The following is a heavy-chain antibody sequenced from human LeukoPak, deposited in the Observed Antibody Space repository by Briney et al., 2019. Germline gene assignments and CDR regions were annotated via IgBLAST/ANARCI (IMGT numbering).Heavy chain of an antibody. D-gene: IGHD3-22*01. CDR3: AKDPTYDSSGYPDY. CDR1: GFTFSSYW. Sequence: GGSLRLSCAASGFTFSSYWMNWARQAPGKGLEWVASINHNGNVNYYVDSVKGRFTISRDNAKNSLYLQMNSLRAEDTALYYCAKDPTYDSSGYPDYWGQGTLVTVSS. CDR2: INHNGNVN. J-gene: IGHJ4*02. V-gene: IGHV3-7*03.